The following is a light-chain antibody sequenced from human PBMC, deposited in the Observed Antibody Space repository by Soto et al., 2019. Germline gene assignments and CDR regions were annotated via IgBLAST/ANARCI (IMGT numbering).Light chain of an antibody. V-gene: IGKV3-20*01. Sequence: DIVLTQSPGPLSLSPGARATLSCRASQSVSSSYLAWYQQKPGQAPRLLIYGASSMATGIPDRFSGSGSGTDFTLTISRLEPEDFAVYYCQQYGSSLTWTFGQGTKVEIK. CDR1: QSVSSSY. J-gene: IGKJ1*01. CDR2: GAS. CDR3: QQYGSSLTWT.